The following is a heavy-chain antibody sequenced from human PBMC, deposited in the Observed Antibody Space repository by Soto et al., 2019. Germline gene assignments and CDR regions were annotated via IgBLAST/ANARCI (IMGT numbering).Heavy chain of an antibody. CDR1: GGSISSGGYY. J-gene: IGHJ5*02. CDR2: IYYSGST. V-gene: IGHV4-31*03. CDR3: ARAGHSSSSEGANWFDP. Sequence: SETLSLTCTVSGGSISSGGYYWSWIRQHPGKGLEWIGYIYYSGSTYYNPSLKSRITISVDTSKNQFSLNLSSVTAADTAVYYCARAGHSSSSEGANWFDPWGQGTLVTVS. D-gene: IGHD6-6*01.